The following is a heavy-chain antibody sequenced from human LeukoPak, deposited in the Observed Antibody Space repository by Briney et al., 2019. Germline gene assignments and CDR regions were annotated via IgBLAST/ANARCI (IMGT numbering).Heavy chain of an antibody. CDR1: GFTFSSYG. V-gene: IGHV3-30*03. CDR2: ISYDGSNK. D-gene: IGHD1-26*01. Sequence: GGSLRLSCAASGFTFSSYGMHWVRQAPGKGLEWVAVISYDGSNKYYADSVKGRFTISRDNSKNTLYLQMNSLRAEDTAVYYCARDKTGWELLEPFDYWGQGTLVTVSS. J-gene: IGHJ4*02. CDR3: ARDKTGWELLEPFDY.